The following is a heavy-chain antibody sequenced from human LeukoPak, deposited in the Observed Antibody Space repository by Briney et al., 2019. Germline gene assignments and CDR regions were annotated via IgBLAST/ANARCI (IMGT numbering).Heavy chain of an antibody. Sequence: PGGSLRLSCAASGFTFSSYAMHWVRQAPGKGLEWVAVISYDGSNKYYADSVKGRFTISRDNSKNTLYLQMNSLRAEDTAVYYCASGMTTSGAFDIWGQGTMVTVSS. D-gene: IGHD1-1*01. CDR1: GFTFSSYA. CDR2: ISYDGSNK. J-gene: IGHJ3*02. CDR3: ASGMTTSGAFDI. V-gene: IGHV3-30*04.